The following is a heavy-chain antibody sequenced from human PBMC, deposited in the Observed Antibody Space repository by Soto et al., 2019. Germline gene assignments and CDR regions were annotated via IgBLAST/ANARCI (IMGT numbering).Heavy chain of an antibody. CDR1: GGSISSYY. CDR3: AREEGWLGGWFDP. CDR2: IYYSGST. V-gene: IGHV4-59*01. Sequence: SETLSLTCTVSGGSISSYYWSWIRQPPGKGLEWIGYIYYSGSTNYNPSLKSRVTISVDTSKNQFSLKLSSVTAADTAVYYCAREEGWLGGWFDPWGQGTLVTVSS. J-gene: IGHJ5*02. D-gene: IGHD6-19*01.